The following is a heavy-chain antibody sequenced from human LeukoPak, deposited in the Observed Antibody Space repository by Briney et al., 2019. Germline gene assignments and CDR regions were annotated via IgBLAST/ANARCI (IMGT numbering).Heavy chain of an antibody. V-gene: IGHV3-11*05. CDR3: ARDSAHIVVVPPIMSLGLNNWSGP. CDR1: GFTFSHYY. J-gene: IGHJ5*02. D-gene: IGHD2-2*01. CDR2: ISRSSDNT. Sequence: GGSLRLSCGASGFTFSHYYMSWIREAPGKGPEWVSFISRSSDNTKYADSVKGGFTISRDNAKILLYLRMNCLRAENTAVYYCARDSAHIVVVPPIMSLGLNNWSGPWGQGALVTVSS.